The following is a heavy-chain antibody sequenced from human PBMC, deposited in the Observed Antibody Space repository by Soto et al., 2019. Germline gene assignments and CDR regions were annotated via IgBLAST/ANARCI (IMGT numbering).Heavy chain of an antibody. CDR2: INAGNGNT. CDR3: ARVSSKVERLHNWYFDL. Sequence: ASVKVSCKASGYTFTSYAMHWVRQAPGQRLEWMGWINAGNGNTKYSQKFQGRVTITRDTSASTAYMELSSLRSEDTAVYYCARVSSKVERLHNWYFDLWGRGTLVTVS. V-gene: IGHV1-3*01. J-gene: IGHJ2*01. D-gene: IGHD1-1*01. CDR1: GYTFTSYA.